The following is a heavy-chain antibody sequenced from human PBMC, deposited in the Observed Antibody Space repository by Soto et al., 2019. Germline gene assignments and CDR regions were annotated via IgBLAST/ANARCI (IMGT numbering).Heavy chain of an antibody. CDR3: ARDSDVQAEAPPKKYGMDV. J-gene: IGHJ6*02. Sequence: PGGSLRLSCSTSGFTFFNYGFHWVRQAPGRGLEWMALIWYDGTNKYYADSVKGRFFISRDNSKNTIFLEMKTLRVDDTAVYYCARDSDVQAEAPPKKYGMDVWGQGTAVTVSS. V-gene: IGHV3-33*04. CDR1: GFTFFNYG. CDR2: IWYDGTNK.